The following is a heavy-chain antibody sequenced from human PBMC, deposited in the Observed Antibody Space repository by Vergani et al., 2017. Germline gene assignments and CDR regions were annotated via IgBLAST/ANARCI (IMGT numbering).Heavy chain of an antibody. V-gene: IGHV4-31*03. CDR2: IYYSGST. CDR3: ARGPVVPAAIGTFDY. J-gene: IGHJ4*02. CDR1: GGSISSGGYY. Sequence: QLHLQESGPGLVKPSETLSLTCTVSGGSISSGGYYWSWIRQHPGKGLEWIGYIYYSGSTYYNPSLKSRVTISVDTSKNQFSLKLSSVTAADTAVYYCARGPVVPAAIGTFDYWGQGTLVTVSS. D-gene: IGHD2-2*02.